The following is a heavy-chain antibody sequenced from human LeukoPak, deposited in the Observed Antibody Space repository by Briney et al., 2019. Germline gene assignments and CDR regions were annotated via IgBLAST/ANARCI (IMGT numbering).Heavy chain of an antibody. V-gene: IGHV4-30-4*01. CDR3: ARIRRDGYNYDY. Sequence: SETLSLTCTVSGGSISSGDYYWSWIRQPTGKGLEWIGYIYYSGSTYYNPSLKSRVTISVDTSKNQFSLKLSSVTAADTAVYYCARIRRDGYNYDYWGQGTLVTVSS. D-gene: IGHD5-24*01. J-gene: IGHJ4*02. CDR2: IYYSGST. CDR1: GGSISSGDYY.